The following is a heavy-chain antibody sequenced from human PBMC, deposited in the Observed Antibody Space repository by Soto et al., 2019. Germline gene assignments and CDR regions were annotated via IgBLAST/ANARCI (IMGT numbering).Heavy chain of an antibody. V-gene: IGHV1-69*13. Sequence: ASVKVSCKASGGTFSSYAISWVRQAPGQGLEWMGGIIPIFGTANYAQKFQGRVTITADESTSTAYMELSSLRSEDTAVYYCARSGYSGYGQAGFFDYWGQGTLVTSPQ. CDR1: GGTFSSYA. CDR3: ARSGYSGYGQAGFFDY. CDR2: IIPIFGTA. D-gene: IGHD5-12*01. J-gene: IGHJ4*02.